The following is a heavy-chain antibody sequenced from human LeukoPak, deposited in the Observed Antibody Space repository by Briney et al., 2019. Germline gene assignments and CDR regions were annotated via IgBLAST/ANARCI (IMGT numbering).Heavy chain of an antibody. D-gene: IGHD5-24*01. CDR1: GFTFRNYA. J-gene: IGHJ4*02. Sequence: GGSLRLSCAASGFTFRNYAMHWVRQPPEKGLEWVAVISYDGVYKNYADSVKGRFTISRDDPKNTPYLQMNSLRTEDTGLYYCARDEFDGYNLGPSIYWGQGTLVTVSP. CDR2: ISYDGVYK. CDR3: ARDEFDGYNLGPSIY. V-gene: IGHV3-30*04.